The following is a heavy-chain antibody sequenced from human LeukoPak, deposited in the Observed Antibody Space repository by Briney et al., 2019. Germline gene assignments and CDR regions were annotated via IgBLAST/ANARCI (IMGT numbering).Heavy chain of an antibody. Sequence: PGRSLRLSCAASGFTFSSYGMHWVRQAPGKGLEWVAVISYDGSNKYYADSVKGRFTISRDNSKNTLYLQMNSLRAEDTAVYYCARDRLQLQSWGQGTLVTVSS. CDR1: GFTFSSYG. CDR3: ARDRLQLQS. D-gene: IGHD5-24*01. V-gene: IGHV3-30*03. CDR2: ISYDGSNK. J-gene: IGHJ5*02.